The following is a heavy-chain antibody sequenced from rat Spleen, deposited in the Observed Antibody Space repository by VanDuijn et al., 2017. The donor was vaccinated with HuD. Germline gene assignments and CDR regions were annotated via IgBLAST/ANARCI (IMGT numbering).Heavy chain of an antibody. CDR3: TTRPYYSSLNWFAN. V-gene: IGHV1-43*01. J-gene: IGHJ3*01. CDR1: GYTFTSYY. D-gene: IGHD1-2*01. CDR2: INTGSGGT. Sequence: QVQLQQSGAELAKPGSSVKISCKASGYTFTSYYISWIKQTTGQGLEYIGYINTGSGGTNYNEKFKGKATLTVDKSSSTAFMQLSSLTPDDSAVYYCTTRPYYSSLNWFANWGQGTLVTVSS.